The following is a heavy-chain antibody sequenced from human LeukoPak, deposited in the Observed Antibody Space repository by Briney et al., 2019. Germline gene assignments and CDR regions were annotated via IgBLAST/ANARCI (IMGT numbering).Heavy chain of an antibody. CDR1: GFTFSSYW. CDR2: IKQDGSEK. V-gene: IGHV3-7*03. Sequence: PTGGYLRLSCAASGFTFSSYWMSWVRQAPGKGLEWVANIKQDGSEKYYVDSVKGRFTISRDNAKNSLYLQMNSLRAEDTAVYYCARDGRRRYYVSGSDTSDYWGQGTLVTVSS. CDR3: ARDGRRRYYVSGSDTSDY. J-gene: IGHJ4*02. D-gene: IGHD3-10*01.